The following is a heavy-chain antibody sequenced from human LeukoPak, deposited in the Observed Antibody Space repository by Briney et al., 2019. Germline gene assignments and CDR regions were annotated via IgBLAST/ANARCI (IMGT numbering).Heavy chain of an antibody. CDR3: ARDGVAVTYYFDY. V-gene: IGHV3-30-3*01. D-gene: IGHD2-15*01. CDR1: GFTFSSYD. J-gene: IGHJ4*02. CDR2: ISYDGSNK. Sequence: GGSLTLSCAASGFTFSSYDMHWVRQAPGKGLEWVAIISYDGSNKYYADSVKGRFTISRDNSKNTLYLQMNSLRAEDTAVYYCARDGVAVTYYFDYWGQGTLVPVSS.